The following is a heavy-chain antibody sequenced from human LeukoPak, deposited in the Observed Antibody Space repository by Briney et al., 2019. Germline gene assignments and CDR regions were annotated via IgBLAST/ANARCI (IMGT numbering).Heavy chain of an antibody. Sequence: LSLTCAVYGGPFSGYYWSWIRQPPGKGPEWVGVIWYDGSDKYYADSVKGRFTISRDNSKNTLYLQMNSLRAEDTAVYYCARDPYSSGWSNWCDPWGQGTLVTVSS. V-gene: IGHV3-33*08. J-gene: IGHJ5*02. D-gene: IGHD6-19*01. CDR1: GGPFSGYY. CDR2: IWYDGSDK. CDR3: ARDPYSSGWSNWCDP.